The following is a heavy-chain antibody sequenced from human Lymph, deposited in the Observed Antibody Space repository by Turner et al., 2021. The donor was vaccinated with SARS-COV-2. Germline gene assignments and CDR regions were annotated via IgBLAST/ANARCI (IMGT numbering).Heavy chain of an antibody. D-gene: IGHD2-15*01. Sequence: QVQLQQPGAQLVKPGTSVKLSSKPSGYTVTNYWMHWVKQRPGQGLEWIGMIHPISGSTNYNEKFKSKATLTVDKSSSTAYMQLSRLTSEDSAVYYCARSRWYFDYWGQGTTLTVSS. CDR1: GYTVTNYW. CDR2: IHPISGST. J-gene: IGHJ4*01. V-gene: IGHV1-46*01. CDR3: ARSRWYFDY.